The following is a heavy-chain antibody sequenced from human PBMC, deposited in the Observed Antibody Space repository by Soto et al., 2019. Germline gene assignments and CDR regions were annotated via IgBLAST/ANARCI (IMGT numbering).Heavy chain of an antibody. J-gene: IGHJ6*02. CDR1: GFTFSSYA. D-gene: IGHD6-19*01. V-gene: IGHV3-23*01. CDR2: ISGSGGST. CDR3: AKAQTDIAVAGSYYYYGMDV. Sequence: GGSLRLSCAASGFTFSSYAMSWVRQAPGKGLEWVSAISGSGGSTDYADSVKGRFTISRDKSKNTLYLQMNSLRAEDTAVYYCAKAQTDIAVAGSYYYYGMDVWGQGTTVTVSS.